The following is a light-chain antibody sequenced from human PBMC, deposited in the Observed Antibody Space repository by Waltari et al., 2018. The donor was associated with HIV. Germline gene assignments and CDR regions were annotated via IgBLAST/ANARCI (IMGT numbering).Light chain of an antibody. J-gene: IGLJ1*01. CDR1: SSDVGSYNY. CDR3: CSYAGSNTYL. CDR2: DVS. Sequence: QSALTQPASVSGFPGQSITISCTGSSSDVGSYNYVSWYQQHPGKAPKLLIYDVSKRPSGVSNLFSGSKSGHTASLTISGLQAEDEADYYCCSYAGSNTYLFGTGTEVTVL. V-gene: IGLV2-23*02.